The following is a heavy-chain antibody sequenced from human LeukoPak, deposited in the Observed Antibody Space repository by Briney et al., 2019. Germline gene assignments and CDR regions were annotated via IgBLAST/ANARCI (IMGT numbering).Heavy chain of an antibody. Sequence: GGSLRLSCAASGFTFSSYWMSWVRQAPGKGLEWVSVIYSGGSTYYADSVKGRFTISRDNSKNTLYLQMNSLRAEDTAVYYCARVKVSSSSSSLFSCYGMDVWGQGTTVTVSS. J-gene: IGHJ6*02. CDR3: ARVKVSSSSSSLFSCYGMDV. CDR2: IYSGGST. D-gene: IGHD6-13*01. V-gene: IGHV3-53*01. CDR1: GFTFSSYW.